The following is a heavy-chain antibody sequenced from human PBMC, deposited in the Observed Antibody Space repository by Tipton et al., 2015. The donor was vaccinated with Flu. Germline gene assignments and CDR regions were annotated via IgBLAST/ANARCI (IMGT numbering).Heavy chain of an antibody. CDR2: IKQDGSVK. Sequence: QLVQSGGGLVQPGGSLRLSCAASGFTFSSYWMSWVRQAPGKGLEWVANIKQDGSVKYYVDSVKGRFTISRDNAKNSLFLQMNSLRAEDSAVYYCAKELGGGSSYWGQGTLVTVSS. V-gene: IGHV3-7*01. J-gene: IGHJ4*02. D-gene: IGHD2-15*01. CDR3: AKELGGGSSY. CDR1: GFTFSSYW.